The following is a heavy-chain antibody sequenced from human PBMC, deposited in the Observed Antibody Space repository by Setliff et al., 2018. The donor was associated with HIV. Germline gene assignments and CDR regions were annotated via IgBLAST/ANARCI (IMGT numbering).Heavy chain of an antibody. CDR3: ARADSSNWYHVDY. Sequence: ASVKVSCKASGYTFTNYYIHWVRQAPGQRLEWMGWINVGNGNTKYSEKFQGRVTITTDESTSTAYMELSSLRSEDTAVYYCARADSSNWYHVDYWGQGTLVTVSS. CDR1: GYTFTNYY. J-gene: IGHJ4*02. V-gene: IGHV1-3*01. D-gene: IGHD6-13*01. CDR2: INVGNGNT.